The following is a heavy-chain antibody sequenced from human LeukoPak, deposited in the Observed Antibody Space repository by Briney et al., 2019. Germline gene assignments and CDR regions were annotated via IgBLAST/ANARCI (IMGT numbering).Heavy chain of an antibody. CDR3: SGQRP. V-gene: IGHV3-30*02. CDR2: VRNDGTNK. J-gene: IGHJ5*02. Sequence: GGSLRLSCAASGFTFTAYGMHWVRLAPGKGLEWVAFVRNDGTNKHYADSVKGRFTISRDNSKNTLYLQMNSLRAEDTAVYYCSGQRPWGQGTLVTVSS. CDR1: GFTFTAYG.